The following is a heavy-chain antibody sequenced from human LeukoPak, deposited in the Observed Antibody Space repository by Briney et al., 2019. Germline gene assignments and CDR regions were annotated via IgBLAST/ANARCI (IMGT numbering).Heavy chain of an antibody. CDR2: ICFDGSNK. CDR1: GFTFSSFG. J-gene: IGHJ4*01. D-gene: IGHD3-10*01. CDR3: VGDPMTIRGELYFFDY. V-gene: IGHV3-33*01. Sequence: PGRALRLSCAASGFTFSSFGMNWVRQAPGKGLEWVAVICFDGSNKYYAESVKGRFTISRDNSKSTLYLQMNSLRAEDTAVYYCVGDPMTIRGELYFFDYWGQGTRVTVSS.